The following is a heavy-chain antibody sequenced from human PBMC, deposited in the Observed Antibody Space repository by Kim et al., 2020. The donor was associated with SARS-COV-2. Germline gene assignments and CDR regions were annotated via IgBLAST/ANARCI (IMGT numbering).Heavy chain of an antibody. D-gene: IGHD6-6*01. V-gene: IGHV1-3*01. J-gene: IGHJ5*02. CDR3: ANSSSPRIGWFDP. Sequence: YSQKFQGRVTFIRDTAASTASMEMSSLRSEDTAVYYCANSSSPRIGWFDPWGQGTLVTVSS.